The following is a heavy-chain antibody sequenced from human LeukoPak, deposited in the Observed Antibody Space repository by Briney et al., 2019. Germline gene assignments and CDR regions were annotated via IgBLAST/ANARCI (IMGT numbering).Heavy chain of an antibody. CDR1: DDSFSSHY. J-gene: IGHJ3*02. D-gene: IGHD4-17*01. Sequence: PSETLSLTCAVSDDSFSSHYWTWIRQPPREGLEWIGYISYIGSTNYNPSLKSRVTISIDTSKNQFSLKLRSVTAADTAVYYCARDLVTVTKGFDIWGQGTMVSVSS. V-gene: IGHV4-59*11. CDR2: ISYIGST. CDR3: ARDLVTVTKGFDI.